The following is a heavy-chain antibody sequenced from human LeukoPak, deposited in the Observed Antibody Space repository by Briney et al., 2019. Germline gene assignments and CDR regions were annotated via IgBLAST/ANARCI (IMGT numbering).Heavy chain of an antibody. D-gene: IGHD1-1*01. CDR1: GFTFRNYG. J-gene: IGHJ3*02. CDR2: ISGSGGST. V-gene: IGHV3-23*01. Sequence: GGTLRLSCAVSGFTFRNYGMTWVRQAPGKGLEWVSGISGSGGSTYYGGSVKGRFTISRDNSKNTLYLQMNSLRVEDTAIYYCARQGWNDAEYDAFDIWGQGTMVTVSS. CDR3: ARQGWNDAEYDAFDI.